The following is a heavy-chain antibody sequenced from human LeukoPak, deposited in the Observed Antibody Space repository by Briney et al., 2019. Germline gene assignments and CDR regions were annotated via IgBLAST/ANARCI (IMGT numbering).Heavy chain of an antibody. Sequence: PSETLSLTCTVSGGSISSSSYYWGWIRQPPGKGLGWIGSIYYSGSTYYNPSLRSRVTISVDTSKNQFSLKLSSVTAADTAVYYCARSSEGRYYYDSSGFSYYYYYMDVWGKGTTVTISS. CDR3: ARSSEGRYYYDSSGFSYYYYYMDV. CDR1: GGSISSSSYY. J-gene: IGHJ6*03. V-gene: IGHV4-39*07. CDR2: IYYSGST. D-gene: IGHD3-22*01.